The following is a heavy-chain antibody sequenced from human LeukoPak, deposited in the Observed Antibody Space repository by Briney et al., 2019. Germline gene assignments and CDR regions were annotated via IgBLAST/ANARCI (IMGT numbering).Heavy chain of an antibody. D-gene: IGHD3-22*01. J-gene: IGHJ4*02. CDR3: AESYDSHLQYYFDY. CDR1: GFTFDDYA. Sequence: PGRSLRLSCAASGFTFDDYAMHWVRQAPGKGLEWVSGISWNSGSIGYADSVKGRFTISRDNAKNSLYLQMNSLRAEDTALYYCAESYDSHLQYYFDYWGQGTLVTVSS. V-gene: IGHV3-9*01. CDR2: ISWNSGSI.